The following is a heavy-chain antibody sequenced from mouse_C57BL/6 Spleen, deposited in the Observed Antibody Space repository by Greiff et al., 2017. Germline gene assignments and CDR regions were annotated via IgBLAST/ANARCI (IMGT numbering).Heavy chain of an antibody. CDR1: GFTFSSYA. J-gene: IGHJ3*01. D-gene: IGHD2-2*01. Sequence: EVQGVESGGGLVKPGGSLKLSCAASGFTFSSYAMSWVRQTPEKRLEWVATISDGGSYTYYPDNVKGRFTISRDNAKNNLYLQMSHLKSEDTAMYYCARDLWLRRGFAYWGQGTLVTVSA. V-gene: IGHV5-4*01. CDR3: ARDLWLRRGFAY. CDR2: ISDGGSYT.